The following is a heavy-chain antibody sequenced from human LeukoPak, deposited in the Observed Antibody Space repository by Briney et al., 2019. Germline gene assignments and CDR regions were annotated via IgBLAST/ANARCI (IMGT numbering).Heavy chain of an antibody. CDR1: GYTFTSYY. CDR3: ARVPRQTSMIVVVPNDY. D-gene: IGHD3-22*01. J-gene: IGHJ4*02. CDR2: INPSGGST. Sequence: GASVKLSCKASGYTFTSYYMHWVRQAPGQGLEWMGIINPSGGSTSYAQKFQGRVTMTRDTSTSTAYMELRSLRSDDTAVYYCARVPRQTSMIVVVPNDYWGQGTLVTVSS. V-gene: IGHV1-46*01.